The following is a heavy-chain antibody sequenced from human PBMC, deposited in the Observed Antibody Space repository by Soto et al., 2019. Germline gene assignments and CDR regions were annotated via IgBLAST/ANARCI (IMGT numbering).Heavy chain of an antibody. CDR1: GFTFSSYA. CDR2: ISYDGSNK. J-gene: IGHJ6*02. Sequence: QVQLVESGGGVVQPGRSLRLSCAASGFTFSSYAMHWVRQAPGKGLEWVAVISYDGSNKYYADSVKGRFTISRNNSKNKLYLQMTRLRAEDTSVYYCARDLMYGSGSYSNDGMDVWRQGTTVTVSS. CDR3: ARDLMYGSGSYSNDGMDV. V-gene: IGHV3-30-3*01. D-gene: IGHD1-26*01.